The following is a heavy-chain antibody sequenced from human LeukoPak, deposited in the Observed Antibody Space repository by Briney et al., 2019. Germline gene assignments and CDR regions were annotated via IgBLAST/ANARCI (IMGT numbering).Heavy chain of an antibody. Sequence: SETLSLTCAVSGGSISSGGYSWSWIRQPPGKGLEWIGYIYHSGRTYYNPSLKSRVTISVDRSKNQFSLKLSSVTAADTAVYYCARMVRGVITKGGGYFDYWGQGTLVTVSS. J-gene: IGHJ4*02. CDR2: IYHSGRT. D-gene: IGHD3-10*01. V-gene: IGHV4-30-2*01. CDR3: ARMVRGVITKGGGYFDY. CDR1: GGSISSGGYS.